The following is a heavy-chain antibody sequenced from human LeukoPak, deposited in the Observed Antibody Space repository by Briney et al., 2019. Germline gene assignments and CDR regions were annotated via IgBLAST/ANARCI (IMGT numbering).Heavy chain of an antibody. Sequence: SETLSLTCAVYGGSFSGYYWSWIRQPPGKGLEWIGYIYYSGSTYYNPSLKSRVTISVDTSKNQFSLKLSSVTAADTAVYYCARASNWNFSVDYWGQGTLVTVSS. CDR3: ARASNWNFSVDY. J-gene: IGHJ4*02. V-gene: IGHV4-34*09. CDR2: IYYSGST. CDR1: GGSFSGYY. D-gene: IGHD1-7*01.